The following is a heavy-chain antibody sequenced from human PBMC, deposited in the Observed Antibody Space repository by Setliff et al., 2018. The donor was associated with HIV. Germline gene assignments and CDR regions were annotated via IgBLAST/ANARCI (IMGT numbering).Heavy chain of an antibody. Sequence: GGSLRLSCAASGFTFNYHAMTWVRQAPGRGLEWVSVIYSGGSTYYGESVKGRFTISRDNAKNSLYVQMNSLRADDTAVYYCARSPANGGHDAFDIWGQGTMVTV. CDR2: IYSGGST. CDR3: ARSPANGGHDAFDI. D-gene: IGHD6-25*01. J-gene: IGHJ3*02. V-gene: IGHV3-66*01. CDR1: GFTFNYHA.